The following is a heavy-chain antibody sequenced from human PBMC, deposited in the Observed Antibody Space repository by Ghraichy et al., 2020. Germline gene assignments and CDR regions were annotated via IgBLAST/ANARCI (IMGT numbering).Heavy chain of an antibody. CDR2: IYSGGST. J-gene: IGHJ4*02. CDR1: GFTVSSNY. Sequence: GGSLRLSCAASGFTVSSNYMSWVRQAPGKGLEWVSVIYSGGSTYYADSVKGRFTISRDNSKNTLYLQMNSLRAEDTAVYYCARDRYDSSGYYHYWGQGTLVTVSS. D-gene: IGHD3-22*01. CDR3: ARDRYDSSGYYHY. V-gene: IGHV3-53*01.